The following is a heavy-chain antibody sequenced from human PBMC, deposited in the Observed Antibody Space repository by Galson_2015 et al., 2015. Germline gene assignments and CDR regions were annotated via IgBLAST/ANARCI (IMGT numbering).Heavy chain of an antibody. CDR2: ISGSDGST. Sequence: SLRLSCAASGFTFSSYAMSWVRQAPGKGLEWVSTISGSDGSTYYADSVKGRFTISRDNPKNTLYLQMNSLRAEDTAVYYCAKDHRGYSGYARGVDYYGMDVWGQGTTVTVSS. V-gene: IGHV3-23*01. CDR1: GFTFSSYA. CDR3: AKDHRGYSGYARGVDYYGMDV. D-gene: IGHD5-12*01. J-gene: IGHJ6*02.